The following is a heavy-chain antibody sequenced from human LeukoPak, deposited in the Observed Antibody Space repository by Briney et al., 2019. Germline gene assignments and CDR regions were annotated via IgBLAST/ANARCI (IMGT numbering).Heavy chain of an antibody. V-gene: IGHV3-9*01. CDR2: ISWNSGSI. D-gene: IGHD1-26*01. Sequence: PGRSLRLSCAASGFTFDDYAMHWVRQAPGKGLEWVSGISWNSGSIGYADSVKGRFTISRDNAKNSLYLRMNSLRAEDTALYYCAKDKWELPEYYFDYWGQGTLVTVSS. CDR1: GFTFDDYA. J-gene: IGHJ4*02. CDR3: AKDKWELPEYYFDY.